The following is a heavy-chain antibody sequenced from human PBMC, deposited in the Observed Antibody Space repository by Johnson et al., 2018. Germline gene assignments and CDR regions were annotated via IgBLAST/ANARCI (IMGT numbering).Heavy chain of an antibody. Sequence: VQLVESGGGLVKPGGSLRLSCAASGFTFSSYSMNWVRQAPGKGLEWVSSISSSSSYIYYADSVKGRFTISRDNAKNSLYLQMNSLRPEDTALYYCAKEYCNSSAFDIWCQGTMGTVSS. V-gene: IGHV3-21*04. D-gene: IGHD2/OR15-2a*01. CDR2: ISSSSSYI. CDR1: GFTFSSYS. J-gene: IGHJ3*02. CDR3: AKEYCNSSAFDI.